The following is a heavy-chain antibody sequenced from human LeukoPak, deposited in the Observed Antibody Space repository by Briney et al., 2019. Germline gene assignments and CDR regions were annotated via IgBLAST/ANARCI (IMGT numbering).Heavy chain of an antibody. D-gene: IGHD5-12*01. CDR1: GGSISSSSYY. V-gene: IGHV4-39*07. CDR3: AREGIVATIPYYFDY. J-gene: IGHJ4*02. Sequence: SETLSLTCTVSGGSISSSSYYWGWIRQPPGKGLEWIGSIYYSGSTYYNPSLKSRVTISVDTSKNQFSLKLSSVTAADTAVYYCAREGIVATIPYYFDYWGQGTLVTVSS. CDR2: IYYSGST.